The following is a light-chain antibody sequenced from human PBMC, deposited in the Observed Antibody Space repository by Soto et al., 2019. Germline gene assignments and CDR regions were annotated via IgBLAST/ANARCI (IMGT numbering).Light chain of an antibody. J-gene: IGKJ4*01. V-gene: IGKV3-20*01. Sequence: EIVLTQSPGTLSLSPGERATLSCRASQSVSSSYLAWYQQKPGQAPRLLIYGASSRATGIPDRFSGSGSGTNLNLTISRLEPEDFAVYYCHQYDSSPLTFGGGTKLEIK. CDR2: GAS. CDR1: QSVSSSY. CDR3: HQYDSSPLT.